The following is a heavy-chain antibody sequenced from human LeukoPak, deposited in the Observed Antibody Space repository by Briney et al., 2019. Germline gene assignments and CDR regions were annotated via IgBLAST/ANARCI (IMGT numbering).Heavy chain of an antibody. Sequence: SETLSLTCTVSGGSITSGHYWGWIRQPPGKGLEWIGSIYYSGNTYYNPSLKSRVTISVDTSRNQFSLRLSSVTAADTTIYYCARARFLEGAFDIWGQGTMVTVSS. V-gene: IGHV4-39*01. CDR2: IYYSGNT. CDR3: ARARFLEGAFDI. D-gene: IGHD3-3*01. J-gene: IGHJ3*02. CDR1: GGSITSGHY.